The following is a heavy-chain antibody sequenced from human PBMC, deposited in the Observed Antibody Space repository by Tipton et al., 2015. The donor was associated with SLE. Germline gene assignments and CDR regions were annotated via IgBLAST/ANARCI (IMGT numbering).Heavy chain of an antibody. CDR2: VYSSEDI. J-gene: IGHJ5*02. D-gene: IGHD2-15*01. CDR3: ARGPGFCNGGNCQGDRRWFDP. Sequence: TLSLTCTVSGGFLSGYYWSWIRQPPGEGLEYIGYVYSSEDIHYNPSLKSRVSMSIDTSKNQFSLKVNSVTAADTAIYYCARGPGFCNGGNCQGDRRWFDPWGQGILVTVSS. V-gene: IGHV4-59*01. CDR1: GGFLSGYY.